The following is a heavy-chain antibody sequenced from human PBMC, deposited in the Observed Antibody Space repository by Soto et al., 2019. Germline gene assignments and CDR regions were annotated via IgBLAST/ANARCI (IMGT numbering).Heavy chain of an antibody. CDR2: IYTSGST. Sequence: LSLTCTVSGGSISSYYWSWIRQPAGKGLEWIGRIYTSGSTNYNPSLKSRVTMSVDTSKNQFSLKLSSVTAADTAVYYCARLVVGATWYYFDYWGQGALVTVSS. V-gene: IGHV4-4*07. CDR1: GGSISSYY. J-gene: IGHJ4*02. D-gene: IGHD1-26*01. CDR3: ARLVVGATWYYFDY.